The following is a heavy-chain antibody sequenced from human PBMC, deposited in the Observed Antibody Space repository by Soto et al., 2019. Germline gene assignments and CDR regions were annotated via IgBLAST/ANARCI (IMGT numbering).Heavy chain of an antibody. CDR3: ARDLISYWYFDL. J-gene: IGHJ2*01. V-gene: IGHV3-33*01. Sequence: QVQLVESGGGVVQPGRSLRLSCAASGFTFSSYGMHWVRQAPGKGLEWVAVIWYDGSNKYYADSVKGRFTISRDNSKNTLYLQMNSLRAEDTAVYYCARDLISYWYFDLWGRGTLVTVSS. CDR2: IWYDGSNK. CDR1: GFTFSSYG. D-gene: IGHD3-10*01.